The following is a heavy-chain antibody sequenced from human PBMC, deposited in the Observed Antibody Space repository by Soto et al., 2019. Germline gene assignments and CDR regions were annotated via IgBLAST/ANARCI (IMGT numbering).Heavy chain of an antibody. V-gene: IGHV4-59*01. CDR2: MYNTGST. D-gene: IGHD2-21*02. CDR3: ARDLWGYCGADCYPLDV. Sequence: LEMQSLTCTVSGGSISSYYCSWIRQPPGKGLEWIGYMYNTGSTIYNPSLKSRVTISVDTSKNQFSLKLNSVTAADTAVYYCARDLWGYCGADCYPLDVWGQGTTVTVSS. J-gene: IGHJ6*02. CDR1: GGSISSYY.